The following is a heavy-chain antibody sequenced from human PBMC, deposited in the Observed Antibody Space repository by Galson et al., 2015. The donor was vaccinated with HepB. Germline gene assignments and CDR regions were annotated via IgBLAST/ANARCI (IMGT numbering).Heavy chain of an antibody. CDR1: GYTFTSYY. V-gene: IGHV1-46*04. CDR2: INPSGGST. Sequence: SVKVSCKASGYTFTSYYMHWVRQAPGQGLEWMGIINPSGGSTSYAQKLQGRVTMTRDTSTSTVYMELSSLRSEDTAVYYCARGVVVVAATRGDYFDYWGQGTLVTVSS. CDR3: ARGVVVVAATRGDYFDY. D-gene: IGHD2-15*01. J-gene: IGHJ4*02.